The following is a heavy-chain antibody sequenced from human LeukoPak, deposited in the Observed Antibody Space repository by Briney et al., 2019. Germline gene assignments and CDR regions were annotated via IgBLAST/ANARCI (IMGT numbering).Heavy chain of an antibody. Sequence: ASVKVSCKVSGYTLTELSMHWVRQAPGKGLEWMGGFDPEDGETIYAQKFQGRVTMTEDTSTDTAYMELSSLRSEDTAVYYCATSSPYDILTGYWVYWGQGTLVTVSS. CDR2: FDPEDGET. CDR3: ATSSPYDILTGYWVY. V-gene: IGHV1-24*01. CDR1: GYTLTELS. J-gene: IGHJ4*02. D-gene: IGHD3-9*01.